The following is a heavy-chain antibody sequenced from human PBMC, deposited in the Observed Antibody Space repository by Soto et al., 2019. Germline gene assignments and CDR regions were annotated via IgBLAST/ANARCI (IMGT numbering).Heavy chain of an antibody. V-gene: IGHV3-23*01. CDR1: GLRSSLSA. D-gene: IGHD3-3*01. CDR3: ANVLRFLECPTCFDY. J-gene: IGHJ4*02. CDR2: ISGSGGST. Sequence: GGSMRLSCAASGLRSSLSAMSWVLQAPGKGLEWVSAISGSGGSTYYADSVKGRFTISRDNSKNTLYLQMNSLRAEDTAVYYCANVLRFLECPTCFDYWGQGTLVTVSS.